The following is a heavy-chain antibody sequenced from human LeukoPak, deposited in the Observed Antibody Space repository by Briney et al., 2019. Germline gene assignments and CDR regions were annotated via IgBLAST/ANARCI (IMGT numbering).Heavy chain of an antibody. CDR3: ASGSEYYDSSGYYSYFDY. J-gene: IGHJ4*02. CDR2: IWYDGSNK. Sequence: GGSLRLSCAASGFTFSSYGMHWVRQAPGKGLEWVAVIWYDGSNKYYADSVKGRFTISRHNSKNTLYLQMNSLRAEDTAVYYCASGSEYYDSSGYYSYFDYWGQGTLVTVSS. CDR1: GFTFSSYG. D-gene: IGHD3-22*01. V-gene: IGHV3-33*01.